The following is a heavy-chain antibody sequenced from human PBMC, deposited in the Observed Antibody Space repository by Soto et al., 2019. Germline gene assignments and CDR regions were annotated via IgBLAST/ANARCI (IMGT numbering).Heavy chain of an antibody. CDR3: YRDFTALGTYAVDY. J-gene: IGHJ4*02. D-gene: IGHD3-16*01. CDR2: SRNKANSYTT. Sequence: EVQLVESGGGLVQPGGSLRLSCTASGFSLSDHYVDWVRQAPGKGLEWVGRSRNKANSYTTEYAASVRGRFTISRDDSRNSLYLQLDSQTTEYTAVYYCYRDFTALGTYAVDYWGQGTLVTVSS. CDR1: GFSLSDHY. V-gene: IGHV3-72*01.